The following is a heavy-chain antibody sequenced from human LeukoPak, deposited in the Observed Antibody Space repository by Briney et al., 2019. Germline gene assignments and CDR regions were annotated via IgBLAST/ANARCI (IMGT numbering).Heavy chain of an antibody. V-gene: IGHV3-30*04. D-gene: IGHD1-26*01. CDR1: GFTFSSYT. J-gene: IGHJ4*02. Sequence: GGSLRLSCAASGFTFSSYTMSWVRQAPGKGLEWVAVISYDGSNKYYADSVKGRFTISRDNSKNTLYLQMNSLRAEDTAVYYCARDPGSYYGCFDYWGQGTLVTVSS. CDR2: ISYDGSNK. CDR3: ARDPGSYYGCFDY.